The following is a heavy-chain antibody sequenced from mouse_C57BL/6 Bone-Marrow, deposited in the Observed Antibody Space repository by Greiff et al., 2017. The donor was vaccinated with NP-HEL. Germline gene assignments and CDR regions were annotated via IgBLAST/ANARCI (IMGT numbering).Heavy chain of an antibody. CDR1: GFTFSSYA. Sequence: EVMLVESGGGLVKPGGSLKLSCAASGFTFSSYAMSWVRQTPEKRLEWVATISDGGSYTYYPDNVKGRFTISRDNAKNNLYLQMSHLKSEDTAMYYCARDFMITGYWGQGTTLTVSS. CDR2: ISDGGSYT. J-gene: IGHJ2*01. D-gene: IGHD2-4*01. V-gene: IGHV5-4*01. CDR3: ARDFMITGY.